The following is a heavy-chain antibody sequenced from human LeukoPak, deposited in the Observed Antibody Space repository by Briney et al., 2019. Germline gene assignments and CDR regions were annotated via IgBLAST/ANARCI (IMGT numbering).Heavy chain of an antibody. Sequence: PSETLSLTCTVSGGSISSSSYYWGWIRQPPGKGLEWIGSIYYSGSTYYNPSLKSRVTISVDTSKNQFSLKLSSVTAADTAVYYCARLSSSSCSTEAFDIWGQGTMVTVSS. D-gene: IGHD6-13*01. CDR3: ARLSSSSCSTEAFDI. CDR2: IYYSGST. V-gene: IGHV4-39*01. J-gene: IGHJ3*02. CDR1: GGSISSSSYY.